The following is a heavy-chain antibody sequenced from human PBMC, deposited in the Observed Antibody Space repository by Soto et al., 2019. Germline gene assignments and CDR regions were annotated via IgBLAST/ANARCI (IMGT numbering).Heavy chain of an antibody. Sequence: GGSLRLSCAASGFTFSDYAMNWVRQAPGKGLEWISYISKSGNSIHYADSVKGRFTISRDNARNSLFLQMNSLRAEDTAVYYCENTPGLTKDYYYYGMDVWGQGTTVTVSS. CDR2: ISKSGNSI. V-gene: IGHV3-48*03. D-gene: IGHD2-15*01. CDR3: ENTPGLTKDYYYYGMDV. J-gene: IGHJ6*02. CDR1: GFTFSDYA.